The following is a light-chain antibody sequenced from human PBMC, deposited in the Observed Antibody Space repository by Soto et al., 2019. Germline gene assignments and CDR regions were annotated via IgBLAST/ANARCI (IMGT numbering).Light chain of an antibody. CDR1: QSISTW. V-gene: IGKV1-5*03. CDR3: QQYNTYPLT. CDR2: KAS. Sequence: DIQMTQSPSTLSASVGDRVTITCRASQSISTWLAWYQQKPGKAPKLLIYKASSLESGVPSRFSGSGSGTEFTLTISSLHPDDFATDYGQQYNTYPLTFGGGPAVDIK. J-gene: IGKJ4*01.